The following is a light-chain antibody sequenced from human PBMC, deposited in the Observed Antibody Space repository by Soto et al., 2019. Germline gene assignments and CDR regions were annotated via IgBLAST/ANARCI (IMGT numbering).Light chain of an antibody. CDR1: SSDVDGYNY. J-gene: IGLJ1*01. CDR3: ISYTTISTYV. CDR2: DVS. Sequence: HSARTRAASGSGAPGGASAISYTRTSSDVDGYNYVSWYQHHPGKAPKLMIYDVSSRPSGVSNRFSGSKSGNTASLTISGLQAEDEADYYCISYTTISTYVFGTGTKVTVL. V-gene: IGLV2-14*03.